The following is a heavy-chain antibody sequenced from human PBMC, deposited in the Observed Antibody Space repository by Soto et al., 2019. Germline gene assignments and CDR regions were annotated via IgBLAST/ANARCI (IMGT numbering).Heavy chain of an antibody. CDR2: SFYRGST. D-gene: IGHD3-3*01. CDR1: GGSISSRSHY. V-gene: IGHV4-39*01. Sequence: QLQLQESGPGLVKPSETLSLTCTVSGGSISSRSHYWGWILESPGKHLEWIGSSFYRGSTHYNPALKARVTISVDTDKNKVSLKLYSVTAADTAVYYCATAEGFGVVTRFCEYCGQGILVTVSS. CDR3: ATAEGFGVVTRFCEY. J-gene: IGHJ4*02.